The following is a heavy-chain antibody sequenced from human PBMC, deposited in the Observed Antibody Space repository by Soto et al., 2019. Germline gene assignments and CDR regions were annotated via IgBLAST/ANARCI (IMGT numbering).Heavy chain of an antibody. V-gene: IGHV4-59*01. D-gene: IGHD6-13*01. J-gene: IGHJ6*02. Sequence: PSETLSLTCTVSGGSISSYYWSWIRQPPGKGLECIGYIYYSGSTNYNPSLKSRVTISVDTSKNQFSLKLSSVTAADTAVYYCARYSSSWPPYQYYYGVDVWGQGTTVTVSS. CDR2: IYYSGST. CDR1: GGSISSYY. CDR3: ARYSSSWPPYQYYYGVDV.